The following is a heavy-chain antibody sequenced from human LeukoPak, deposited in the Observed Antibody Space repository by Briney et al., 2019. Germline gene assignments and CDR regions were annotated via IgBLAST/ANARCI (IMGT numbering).Heavy chain of an antibody. V-gene: IGHV3-23*01. Sequence: QPGGSLILSRAASGFTFTTYWMSSVRQAPGKGLEWVSAISGSGGSTYYADSVKGRFTISRDNSKNTLYLQMNSLRAEETAVYYCAKPVGALWAFDIWGQGTMVTVSS. CDR2: ISGSGGST. CDR1: GFTFTTYW. CDR3: AKPVGALWAFDI. D-gene: IGHD4-23*01. J-gene: IGHJ3*02.